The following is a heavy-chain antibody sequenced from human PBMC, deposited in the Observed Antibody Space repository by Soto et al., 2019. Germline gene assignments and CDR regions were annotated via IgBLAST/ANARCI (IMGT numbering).Heavy chain of an antibody. J-gene: IGHJ4*02. CDR3: VGTGTTDDY. D-gene: IGHD4-17*01. V-gene: IGHV4-30-4*01. CDR1: GASVRSGDYY. Sequence: PSETLSLTCSVSGASVRSGDYYWSSTRQAPGKGLEWIGYIYNSGGSYYNPSLKGRLTISIDTSKNQFSLKLNSVTAADTAIYYCVGTGTTDDYWGRGTLVTVSS. CDR2: IYNSGGS.